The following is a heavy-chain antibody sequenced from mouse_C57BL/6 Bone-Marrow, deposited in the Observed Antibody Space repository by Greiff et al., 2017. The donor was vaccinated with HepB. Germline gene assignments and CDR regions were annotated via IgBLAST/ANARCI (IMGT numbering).Heavy chain of an antibody. CDR1: GYAFSSSW. Sequence: QVQLKQSGPELVKPGASVKISCKASGYAFSSSWMNWVKQRPGKGLEWIGRIYPGDGDTNYNGKFKGKATLTADKSSSTAYMQLSSLTSEDSAVYFCARERDYYGSREVDYWGQGTTLTVSS. CDR2: IYPGDGDT. J-gene: IGHJ2*01. CDR3: ARERDYYGSREVDY. D-gene: IGHD1-1*01. V-gene: IGHV1-82*01.